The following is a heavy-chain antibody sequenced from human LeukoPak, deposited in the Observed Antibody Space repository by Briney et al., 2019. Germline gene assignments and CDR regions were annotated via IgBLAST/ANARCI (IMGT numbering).Heavy chain of an antibody. CDR3: ARLRLGFLWNPNDY. CDR2: IYPGDSDT. D-gene: IGHD1-1*01. J-gene: IGHJ4*02. V-gene: IGHV5-51*01. Sequence: GGSLRLSCKGSGYSFTSYWIGWVRQMPGKGLQWMGIIYPGDSDTRYSPSFQGQVTISADKSISTAYLQWSSLKASDTAMYYCARLRLGFLWNPNDYWGQGTLVTVSS. CDR1: GYSFTSYW.